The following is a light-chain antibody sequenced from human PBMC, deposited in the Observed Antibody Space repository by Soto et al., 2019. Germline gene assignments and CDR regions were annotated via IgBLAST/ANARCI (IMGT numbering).Light chain of an antibody. J-gene: IGKJ1*01. CDR2: GAS. V-gene: IGKV1-12*01. CDR1: QGISSW. Sequence: DIHMTQSPSSVSASVGDRVTITCRASQGISSWLAWYQQKSGQAPKLLIYGASNLQIGVPSRFSGSGSGTTFTLTISSLQPEDCATYYCQQANSFPGTFGQGTKVDIK. CDR3: QQANSFPGT.